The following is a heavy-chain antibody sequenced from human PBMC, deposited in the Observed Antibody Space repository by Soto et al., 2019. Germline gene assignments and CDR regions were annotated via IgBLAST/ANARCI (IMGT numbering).Heavy chain of an antibody. CDR2: ISAYNGNT. D-gene: IGHD2-2*01. CDR3: ARDIVLVPAATVEYYYYYGMDV. J-gene: IGHJ6*02. CDR1: GYTFTSYG. Sequence: ASVKVSCKASGYTFTSYGISWVRQAPGQGLEWKGWISAYNGNTNYAQKLQGRVTMTTDTSTSTAYMELRSLRSDDTAVYYCARDIVLVPAATVEYYYYYGMDVWGQGTTVTVSS. V-gene: IGHV1-18*01.